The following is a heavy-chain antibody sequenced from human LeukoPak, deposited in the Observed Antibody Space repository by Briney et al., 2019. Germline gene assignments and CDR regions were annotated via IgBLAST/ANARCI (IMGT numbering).Heavy chain of an antibody. V-gene: IGHV3-53*01. J-gene: IGHJ4*02. CDR1: GFTVSSNY. Sequence: PGGFLRLSCAASGFTVSSNYMSWVRQAPGKGLEWVSVIYSGGSTYYADSVKGRFTISRDNSKNTLYLQMNSLRAEDTAVYYCAKDSSGGYSCPDYWGQGTLVTVSS. CDR2: IYSGGST. D-gene: IGHD5-18*01. CDR3: AKDSSGGYSCPDY.